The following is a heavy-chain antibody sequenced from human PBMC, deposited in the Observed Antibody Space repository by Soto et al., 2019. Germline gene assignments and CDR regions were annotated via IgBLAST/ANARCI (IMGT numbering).Heavy chain of an antibody. V-gene: IGHV3-72*01. CDR3: ASSAVTPYYYYYHLDV. Sequence: GGSLRLSCAASGFTFSDHYMDWVRQAPGKGLEWVGRTRNKANSYTTEYAASVKGRFTISRDDSKNSLYLQMNSLKTEDTAVYYCASSAVTPYYYYYHLDVCGKGTTVTVSS. D-gene: IGHD4-17*01. CDR1: GFTFSDHY. J-gene: IGHJ6*03. CDR2: TRNKANSYTT.